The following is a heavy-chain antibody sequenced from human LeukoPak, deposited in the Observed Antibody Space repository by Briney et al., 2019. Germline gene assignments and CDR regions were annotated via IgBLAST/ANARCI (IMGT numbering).Heavy chain of an antibody. Sequence: GGSLRLSCAASGFTFSSYAMSWVRQAPGKGLEWVSAFSGSGGSTYYADSVKGRFTISRDNAKNSLYLQMNSLRAEDTAVYYCARGPSGYHNTGGQGTLVTVSS. CDR1: GFTFSSYA. J-gene: IGHJ4*02. CDR2: FSGSGGST. V-gene: IGHV3-23*01. CDR3: ARGPSGYHNT. D-gene: IGHD5-12*01.